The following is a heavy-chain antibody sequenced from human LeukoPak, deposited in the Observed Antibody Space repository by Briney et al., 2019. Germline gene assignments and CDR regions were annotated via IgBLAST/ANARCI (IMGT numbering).Heavy chain of an antibody. CDR2: IYYSGST. CDR1: GGSISSYY. Sequence: SETLSLTCTVSGGSISSYYWSWIRQPPGEGLEWIGYIYYSGSTNYNPSLKSRVTISVDTSKNQFSLKLSSVTAADTAVYYCARDRRRVTMVRGVTRDAFDIWGQGTMVTVSS. V-gene: IGHV4-59*01. CDR3: ARDRRRVTMVRGVTRDAFDI. J-gene: IGHJ3*02. D-gene: IGHD3-10*01.